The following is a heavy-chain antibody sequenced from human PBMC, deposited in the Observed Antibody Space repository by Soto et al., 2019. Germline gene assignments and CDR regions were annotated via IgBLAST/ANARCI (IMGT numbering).Heavy chain of an antibody. Sequence: QVQLVQSGAEVKKPGSSVKVSCKASGGTFSSYTISWVRQAPGQGLEWMGRIIPILGIANYAQKFQGRVTITADKSTSTAYMELSSLRSEDTAVYYCARRRDGYDYMDYWGQGTLVTVSS. CDR3: ARRRDGYDYMDY. J-gene: IGHJ4*02. CDR1: GGTFSSYT. V-gene: IGHV1-69*02. D-gene: IGHD5-12*01. CDR2: IIPILGIA.